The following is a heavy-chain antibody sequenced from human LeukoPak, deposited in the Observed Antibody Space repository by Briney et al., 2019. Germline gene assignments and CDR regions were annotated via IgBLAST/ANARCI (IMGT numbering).Heavy chain of an antibody. CDR2: IYYSGST. J-gene: IGHJ4*02. D-gene: IGHD3-22*01. Sequence: SETLSLTCTVSGGSISSHYWSWIRQPPGKGLEWIGYIYYSGSTNYNPSLKSRVTISVDTSKNQFSLKLSSVTAADTAVYYCARDRSLYYYDSSGAPEVWGQGTLVTVSS. V-gene: IGHV4-59*11. CDR3: ARDRSLYYYDSSGAPEV. CDR1: GGSISSHY.